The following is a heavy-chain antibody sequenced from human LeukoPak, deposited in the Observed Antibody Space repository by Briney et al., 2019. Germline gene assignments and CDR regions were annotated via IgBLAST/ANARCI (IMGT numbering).Heavy chain of an antibody. J-gene: IGHJ6*03. CDR3: ARGGAVAGPQGGSYYYMDV. CDR1: GYSISSGYY. D-gene: IGHD6-19*01. V-gene: IGHV4-38-2*02. Sequence: PSETLSLTCTVSGYSISSGYYRGWIRQPPGQGLERIGSIYHSGSTYYNPSLKSRVTISVDTSKDQFSLKLSSVTAADTAVYYCARGGAVAGPQGGSYYYMDVWGKGTTVTVCS. CDR2: IYHSGST.